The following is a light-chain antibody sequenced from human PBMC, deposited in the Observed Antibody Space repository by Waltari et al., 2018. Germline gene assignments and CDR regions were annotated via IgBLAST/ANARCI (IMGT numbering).Light chain of an antibody. CDR2: AAS. CDR3: QQSYRTLT. Sequence: DIQMTQSPPTLSASIGDRVTITCRASQTISNYLNWYQQKPGKAPKLLIYAASSLQSGVPSRFSGSGSGTDFTLTINSLQPEDFATYYCQQSYRTLTFGPGTKVDLQ. J-gene: IGKJ3*01. CDR1: QTISNY. V-gene: IGKV1-39*01.